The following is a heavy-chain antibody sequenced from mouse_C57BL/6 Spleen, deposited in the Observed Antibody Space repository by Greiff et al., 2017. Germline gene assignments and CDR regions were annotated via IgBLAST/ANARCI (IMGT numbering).Heavy chain of an antibody. CDR2: IYPGDGDT. V-gene: IGHV1-82*01. J-gene: IGHJ1*03. Sequence: QVQLQQSGPELVKPGASVKISCKASGYAFSSSWMNWVKQRPGKGLEWIGRIYPGDGDTNYNGKFKGKATLTADKSSSTAYMQLSSLTSEDSAVYFCARELYYYGSSSVWGTGTTVTVSS. CDR1: GYAFSSSW. CDR3: ARELYYYGSSSV. D-gene: IGHD1-1*01.